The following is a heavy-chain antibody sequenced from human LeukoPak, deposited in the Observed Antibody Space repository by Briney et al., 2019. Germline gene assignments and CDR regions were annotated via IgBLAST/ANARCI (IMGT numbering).Heavy chain of an antibody. CDR2: IYYSGST. J-gene: IGHJ5*02. CDR1: GGSISSSSYY. CDR3: ARHFGVYVVVVTAPNWFDP. Sequence: SETLSLTCTVSGGSISSSSYYWGWIRQPPGKGLEWIGNIYYSGSTNYNPSLKSRVTISVDTSKNQFSLRLSSVTAADTAVYYCARHFGVYVVVVTAPNWFDPWGQGTLVTVSS. D-gene: IGHD2-21*02. V-gene: IGHV4-39*07.